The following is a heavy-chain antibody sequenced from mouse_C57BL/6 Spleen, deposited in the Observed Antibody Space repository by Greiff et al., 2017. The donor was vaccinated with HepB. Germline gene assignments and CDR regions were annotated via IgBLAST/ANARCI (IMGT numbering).Heavy chain of an antibody. CDR3: SREGLGQYFDV. J-gene: IGHJ1*03. CDR2: IWGDGST. V-gene: IGHV2-3*01. Sequence: VMLVESGPGLVAPSQSLSITCTVSGFSLTSDGVSWVRQPPGTGLEWLGVIWGDGSTNYYSALIPRLSISKDNSKSQVLLILNILPTDDTATDSCSREGLGQYFDVWGTGTTVTVSS. CDR1: GFSLTSDG. D-gene: IGHD4-1*01.